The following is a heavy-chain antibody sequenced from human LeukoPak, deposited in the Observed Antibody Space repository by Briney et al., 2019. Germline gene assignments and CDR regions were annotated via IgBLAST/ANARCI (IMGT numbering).Heavy chain of an antibody. D-gene: IGHD5-24*01. J-gene: IGHJ3*02. Sequence: ASVKVSCKASGYTFTDYYMNWVRQAPGQGLEWMGRINPNTGGTNYAQNFQGSVTMTRDTSITTVYMELSRLRSDDMAVYYCARVGDGLNDGFDIWGQGTVVTVSS. CDR2: INPNTGGT. CDR1: GYTFTDYY. V-gene: IGHV1-2*06. CDR3: ARVGDGLNDGFDI.